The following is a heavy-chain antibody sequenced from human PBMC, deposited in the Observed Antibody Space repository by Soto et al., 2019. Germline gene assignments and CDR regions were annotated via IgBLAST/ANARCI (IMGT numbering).Heavy chain of an antibody. J-gene: IGHJ4*02. CDR1: GGSFSGYY. V-gene: IGHV4-34*01. D-gene: IGHD3-16*02. Sequence: PSETLCLTCGVYGGSFSGYYWSWIRQPPGKGLEWIGEINHSGSTNYNPSLKSRVTISVDTSKNQFSLKLSSVTAADTAVYYCARFASAITFGGVIRPGDYWGQGTLVTVSS. CDR3: ARFASAITFGGVIRPGDY. CDR2: INHSGST.